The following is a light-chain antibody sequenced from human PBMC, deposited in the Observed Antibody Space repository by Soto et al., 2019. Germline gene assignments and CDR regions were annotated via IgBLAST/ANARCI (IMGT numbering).Light chain of an antibody. V-gene: IGLV2-14*01. CDR1: SSDIGGYNY. CDR3: SSYTISSPLVV. CDR2: DVS. J-gene: IGLJ2*01. Sequence: QSALTQPASVSGSPGQSITMHCTGTSSDIGGYNYVSWYQQFPGKAPKLMIYDVSNRPSGVSNRFSASKSGNTATLTISGLQAEDESSYYCSSYTISSPLVVFGGGTKLTVL.